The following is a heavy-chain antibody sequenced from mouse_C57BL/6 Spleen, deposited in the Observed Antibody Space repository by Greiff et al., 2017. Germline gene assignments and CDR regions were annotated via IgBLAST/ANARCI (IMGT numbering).Heavy chain of an antibody. Sequence: DVMLVESGGDLVKPGGSLKLSCAASGFTFSSYGMSWVRQTPDKRLEWVATISSGGSYTYYPDSVKGRFTISRDNAKNTLYLQMSSLKSEDTAMYYCARHRAMDYWGQGTSVTVSS. J-gene: IGHJ4*01. CDR2: ISSGGSYT. CDR3: ARHRAMDY. CDR1: GFTFSSYG. V-gene: IGHV5-6*02.